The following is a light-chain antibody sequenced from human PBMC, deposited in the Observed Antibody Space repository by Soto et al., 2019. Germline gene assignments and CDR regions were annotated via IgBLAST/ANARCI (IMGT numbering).Light chain of an antibody. V-gene: IGKV3-20*01. CDR2: GAS. CDR3: QQYGRSPPWT. J-gene: IGKJ1*01. Sequence: EIVLTQSPSTLSLSPGERATLSCRASQSVSSSYLAWYQQKPGQAPRLLIYGASSRATGIPDRFSGSGSGTDFTLTISRLEPEDFVVYYCQQYGRSPPWTFGQGTKVEIK. CDR1: QSVSSSY.